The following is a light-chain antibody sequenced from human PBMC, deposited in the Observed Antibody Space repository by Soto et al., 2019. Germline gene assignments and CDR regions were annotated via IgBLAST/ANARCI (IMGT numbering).Light chain of an antibody. CDR1: HPISNY. V-gene: IGKV1-39*01. J-gene: IGKJ4*01. CDR2: GAS. Sequence: DIQMTNHPSPLSSSVREKFPISCRASHPISNYLNWYQHRPGKAPKLLIYGASTLQSGVPSRFSGSGSGTDFTLTISSLQPEDFATYYCPQANIFPLTFGGGTKVDIK. CDR3: PQANIFPLT.